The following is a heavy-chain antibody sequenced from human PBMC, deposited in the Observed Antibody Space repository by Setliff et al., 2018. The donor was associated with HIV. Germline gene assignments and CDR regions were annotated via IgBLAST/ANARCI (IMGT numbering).Heavy chain of an antibody. CDR2: IYHSGST. V-gene: IGHV4-38-2*02. CDR1: GYSISSGYY. J-gene: IGHJ3*02. D-gene: IGHD3-10*01. Sequence: PWETLSLTCTVSGYSISSGYYWGWIRQPPGKGLEWIGSIYHSGSTYYNPSLRSRVTISVDTSKNQFSLKLSSVTAADTAVYYCARAVGDVFDAFDIWGQGTMVTVSS. CDR3: ARAVGDVFDAFDI.